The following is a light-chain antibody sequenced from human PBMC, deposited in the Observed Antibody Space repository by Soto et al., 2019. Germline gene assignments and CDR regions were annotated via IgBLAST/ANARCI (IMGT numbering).Light chain of an antibody. Sequence: EIVLTQSPGTLSLSPGERATLSCRASQSITSSYLAWYQQKPGQAPRLLIYGASSRATGIPDRFSGSESGTDFTLTISRLEPEYFAVYYCQQYGSSPWTFGQGTKVEIK. CDR2: GAS. V-gene: IGKV3-20*01. J-gene: IGKJ1*01. CDR1: QSITSSY. CDR3: QQYGSSPWT.